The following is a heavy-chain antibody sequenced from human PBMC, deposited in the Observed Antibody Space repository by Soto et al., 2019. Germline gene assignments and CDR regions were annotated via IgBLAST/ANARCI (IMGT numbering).Heavy chain of an antibody. Sequence: LSLTCAVSGGSITSGNSYSWSWIRQPPGKGLEWIGSISHTGSTSYNPSLKSRLTMSVDKSKSQFSLRLSSVTAADMAVYYCARAVAPYFGTWFDPWGQGILVTVSS. J-gene: IGHJ5*02. CDR2: ISHTGST. D-gene: IGHD3-10*01. CDR1: GGSITSGNSYS. CDR3: ARAVAPYFGTWFDP. V-gene: IGHV4-30-2*01.